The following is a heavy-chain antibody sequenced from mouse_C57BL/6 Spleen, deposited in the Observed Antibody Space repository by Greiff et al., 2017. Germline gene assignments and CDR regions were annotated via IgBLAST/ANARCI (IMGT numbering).Heavy chain of an antibody. J-gene: IGHJ4*01. CDR1: GYAFSSSW. CDR2: IYPGDGDT. V-gene: IGHV1-82*01. Sequence: QVQLQQSGPELVKPGASVKISCKASGYAFSSSWMNWAKQRPGKGLEWIGRIYPGDGDTNYNGKFKGKATLTADKSSSTAYMQLSSLTSEDSAVYFCARTYYVDYDENYAMDYWGQGTSVTVSS. CDR3: ARTYYVDYDENYAMDY. D-gene: IGHD2-4*01.